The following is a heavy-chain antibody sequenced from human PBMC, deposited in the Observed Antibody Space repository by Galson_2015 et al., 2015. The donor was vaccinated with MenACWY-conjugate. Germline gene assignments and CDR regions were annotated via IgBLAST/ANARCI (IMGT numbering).Heavy chain of an antibody. CDR2: IYSGGST. J-gene: IGHJ6*02. CDR1: GSTVSSNY. Sequence: SLRLSCAASGSTVSSNYMSWVRQAPGKGLEWVSVIYSGGSTYYADSVKGRFTISRHNSKNTLYLQMNSLRAEDTAVYYCARDIADSSGWYAVGYGMDVWGQGTTVTVSS. D-gene: IGHD6-19*01. V-gene: IGHV3-53*04. CDR3: ARDIADSSGWYAVGYGMDV.